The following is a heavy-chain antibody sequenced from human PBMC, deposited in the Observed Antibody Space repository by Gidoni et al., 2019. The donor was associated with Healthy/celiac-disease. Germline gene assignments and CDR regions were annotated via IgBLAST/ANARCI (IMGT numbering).Heavy chain of an antibody. J-gene: IGHJ4*02. CDR3: ARDRTYYYDSSGYFD. V-gene: IGHV3-7*04. CDR2: IKQDGSEK. CDR1: GFTFSSYW. Sequence: EVQLVESGGGLVQPGGSLRLSCAASGFTFSSYWMSWVRPAPGKGLGGGGNIKQDGSEKYYVDSVKGRFTISRDNAKNSLYLQMNSLRAEDTAVYYCARDRTYYYDSSGYFDWGQGTLVTVSS. D-gene: IGHD3-22*01.